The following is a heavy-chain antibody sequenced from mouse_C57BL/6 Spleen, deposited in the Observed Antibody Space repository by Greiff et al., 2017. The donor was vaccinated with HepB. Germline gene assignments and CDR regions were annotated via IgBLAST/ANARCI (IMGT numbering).Heavy chain of an antibody. CDR3: ARGEYYSNLGFPAWFAY. D-gene: IGHD2-5*01. CDR2: ILPGSGST. V-gene: IGHV1-9*01. CDR1: GYTFTGYW. J-gene: IGHJ3*01. Sequence: QVQLQQSGAELMKPGASVKLSCKATGYTFTGYWIEWVKQRPGHGLEWIGEILPGSGSTNYNEKFKGKATFTADTSSNTAYMQLSSLTTEDSAIYYCARGEYYSNLGFPAWFAYWGQGTLVTVSA.